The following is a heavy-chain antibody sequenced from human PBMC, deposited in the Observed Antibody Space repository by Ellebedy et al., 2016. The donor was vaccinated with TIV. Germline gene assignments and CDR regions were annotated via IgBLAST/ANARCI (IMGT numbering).Heavy chain of an antibody. V-gene: IGHV3-23*01. J-gene: IGHJ4*02. CDR2: ISGRDTGT. CDR3: AKDQVDY. CDR1: GFTFRTYA. Sequence: GESLKISCAASGFTFRTYAMSWVRQAPGRGLEWVAAISGRDTGTYHADSVKGRFTISRDNSKNTLYLEMNSLRVEDTAVYYCAKDQVDYWGQGTLVTVSS.